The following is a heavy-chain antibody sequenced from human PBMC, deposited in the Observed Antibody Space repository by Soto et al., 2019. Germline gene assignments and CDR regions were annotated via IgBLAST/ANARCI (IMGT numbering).Heavy chain of an antibody. CDR3: ATGYYGDPLPFDY. Sequence: QVQLQESGPGLVKPSQTLSLTCTVSGGSISSGGYYWSWIRQHPGKGVEWIGYIYYSGSTYYNPALKSRVTIQVDSSKNQFSLKLSSVTAADTAVYYCATGYYGDPLPFDYWGQGTLVTVSS. V-gene: IGHV4-31*03. CDR2: IYYSGST. CDR1: GGSISSGGYY. J-gene: IGHJ4*02. D-gene: IGHD4-17*01.